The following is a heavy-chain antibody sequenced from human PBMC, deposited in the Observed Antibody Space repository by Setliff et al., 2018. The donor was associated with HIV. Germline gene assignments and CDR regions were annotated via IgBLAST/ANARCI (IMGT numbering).Heavy chain of an antibody. J-gene: IGHJ4*01. CDR1: GGSFSGYY. D-gene: IGHD5-12*01. CDR2: INHSGST. Sequence: SETLSLPCAVYGGSFSGYYWSWIRQPPGKGLEWIGEINHSGSTNYNPSLKSRVTISVDTSKNQFSLKLSSVTAADTAVYFCATLRWLRSKHSDYWGQGILVTVSS. V-gene: IGHV4-34*01. CDR3: ATLRWLRSKHSDY.